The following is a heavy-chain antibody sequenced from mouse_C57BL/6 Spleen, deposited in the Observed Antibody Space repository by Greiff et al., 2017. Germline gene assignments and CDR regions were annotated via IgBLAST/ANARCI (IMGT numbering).Heavy chain of an antibody. CDR1: GYTFTSYW. CDR2: IDPSDSYT. Sequence: QVQLQQPGAELVMPGASVKLSCKASGYTFTSYWMHWVKQRPGQGLEWIGEIDPSDSYTNYNQKFKGKSTLTVDKSSSTAYMQLSSVTSEDSAVCYGAMGDYSNYGGFAYWGQGTLVTVSA. J-gene: IGHJ3*01. V-gene: IGHV1-69*01. D-gene: IGHD2-5*01. CDR3: AMGDYSNYGGFAY.